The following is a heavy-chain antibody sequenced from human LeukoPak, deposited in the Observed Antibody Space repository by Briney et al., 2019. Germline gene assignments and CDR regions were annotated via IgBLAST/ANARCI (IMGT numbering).Heavy chain of an antibody. CDR1: GFTFSSYA. J-gene: IGHJ5*02. V-gene: IGHV3-30-3*01. CDR3: ARPQTNYGSGINWFDP. CDR2: ISYDGSSK. Sequence: GGSLRLSCAASGFTFSSYAMHWVRQAPGKGLEWVAVISYDGSSKYYADSVKGRFTISRDNSKNTLYLQMNSLRAEDTAVYYCARPQTNYGSGINWFDPWGQGTLVTVSS. D-gene: IGHD3-10*01.